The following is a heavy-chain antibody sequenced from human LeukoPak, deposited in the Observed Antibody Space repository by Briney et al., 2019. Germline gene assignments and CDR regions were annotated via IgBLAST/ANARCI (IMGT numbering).Heavy chain of an antibody. D-gene: IGHD3-16*02. V-gene: IGHV1-69*05. CDR2: IIPIFGTA. Sequence: GSSVKVSCKASGGTFSSYATSWVRQAPGQGLEWMGGIIPIFGTANYAQKFQGRVTITTDESTSTAYMELSSLRSEDTAVYYCARDSGVFRLGELSLFNYWGQGTLVTVSS. CDR3: ARDSGVFRLGELSLFNY. CDR1: GGTFSSYA. J-gene: IGHJ4*02.